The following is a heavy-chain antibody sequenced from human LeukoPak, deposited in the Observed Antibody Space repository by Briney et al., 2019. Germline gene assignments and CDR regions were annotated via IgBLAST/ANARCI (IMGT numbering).Heavy chain of an antibody. D-gene: IGHD3-10*01. V-gene: IGHV1-2*02. CDR3: ARVGYGGSKNTYFDY. J-gene: IGHJ4*02. CDR2: INPNSGGT. CDR1: GYIFTGYY. Sequence: EASVKVSCKASGYIFTGYYMHWVRQAPGQGLEWMGWINPNSGGTNYAQKFQGRVTMTRDTSISTAYMELSRLRSDDTAVYYCARVGYGGSKNTYFDYWGQGTLVTVSS.